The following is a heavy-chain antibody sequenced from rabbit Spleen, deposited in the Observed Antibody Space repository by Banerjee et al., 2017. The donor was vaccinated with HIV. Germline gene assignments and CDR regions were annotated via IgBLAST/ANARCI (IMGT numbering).Heavy chain of an antibody. CDR3: ARDTGSSFSSYGMDL. Sequence: QSLEESGGDLVKPGASLTLTCTASGFSFSSSYYMCWVRQAPGKGLEWIACIYAGGSGTTYYASWAKGRFTISKTSSTTVTLQMTSLTVADTATYFCARDTGSSFSSYGMDLWGPGTLVTVS. CDR2: IYAGGSGTT. V-gene: IGHV1S40*01. D-gene: IGHD8-1*01. CDR1: GFSFSSSYY. J-gene: IGHJ6*01.